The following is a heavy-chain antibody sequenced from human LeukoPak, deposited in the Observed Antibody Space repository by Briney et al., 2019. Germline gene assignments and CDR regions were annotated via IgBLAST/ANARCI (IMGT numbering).Heavy chain of an antibody. Sequence: SETLSLTCAVYGGSFSGYYWSWIRQPPGKGLEWMGEINHSGSTNYNPSLKSRVTISVDTSKTQFSLKLSSVTAADTAVYYCARESSRAIRRGGSRREFDYWGQGTLVTVSS. CDR1: GGSFSGYY. CDR2: INHSGST. V-gene: IGHV4-34*01. J-gene: IGHJ4*02. CDR3: ARESSRAIRRGGSRREFDY. D-gene: IGHD1-14*01.